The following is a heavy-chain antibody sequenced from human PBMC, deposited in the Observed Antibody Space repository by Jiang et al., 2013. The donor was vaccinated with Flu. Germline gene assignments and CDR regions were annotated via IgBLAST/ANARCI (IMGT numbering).Heavy chain of an antibody. D-gene: IGHD2-21*02. Sequence: SGGGLVKPGGSLRLSCAASGLTFSSYSMNWVRQAPGKGLEWVSSISSSSSYIYYADSVKGRFTISRDNAKDSLYLQMNSLRAEDTAVYYCARLPYCGGDCHTDYWGQGTLVTVSS. V-gene: IGHV3-21*01. CDR3: ARLPYCGGDCHTDY. CDR2: ISSSSSYI. CDR1: GLTFSSYS. J-gene: IGHJ4*02.